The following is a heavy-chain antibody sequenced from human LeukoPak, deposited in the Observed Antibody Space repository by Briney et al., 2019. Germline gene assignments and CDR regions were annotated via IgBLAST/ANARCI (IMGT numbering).Heavy chain of an antibody. V-gene: IGHV1-46*01. CDR2: INPSGGST. J-gene: IGHJ4*02. D-gene: IGHD3-9*01. Sequence: ASVKVSCKASGYTFTIYYMHWVRQAPGQGLEWMGIINPSGGSTSYAQKFQGRVTMTRDTSTSTVYTELSSLRSEDTAVYYCARGVYDILTGLSFDYWGQGTLVTVSS. CDR3: ARGVYDILTGLSFDY. CDR1: GYTFTIYY.